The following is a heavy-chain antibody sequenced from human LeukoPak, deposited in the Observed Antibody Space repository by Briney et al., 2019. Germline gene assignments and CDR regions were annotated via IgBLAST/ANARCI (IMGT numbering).Heavy chain of an antibody. CDR3: ARLETYYDSSGSGY. CDR2: ISSNGGST. Sequence: GGSLRLSCAASGFTFSSYAMHWVRQAPGKGLEYFSAISSNGGSTYYANSVKGRFTISRDNSKNTLYLQMGSLRAEDMAVYYCARLETYYDSSGSGYWGQGTLVTVSS. V-gene: IGHV3-64*01. CDR1: GFTFSSYA. D-gene: IGHD3-22*01. J-gene: IGHJ4*02.